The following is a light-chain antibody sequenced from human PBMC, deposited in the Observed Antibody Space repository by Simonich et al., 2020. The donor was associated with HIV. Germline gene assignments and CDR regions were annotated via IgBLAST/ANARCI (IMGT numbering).Light chain of an antibody. CDR2: DAS. J-gene: IGKJ5*01. Sequence: EIVLTQSPAILSLSPGERATLSCRASQSVSSYLAWYQQKPGQAPRLLIYDASNRAPGVPARFSGSGSGTDFTLTITSLESEDFAVYYCQQRSNWITFGQGTRLEIK. CDR1: QSVSSY. CDR3: QQRSNWIT. V-gene: IGKV3-11*01.